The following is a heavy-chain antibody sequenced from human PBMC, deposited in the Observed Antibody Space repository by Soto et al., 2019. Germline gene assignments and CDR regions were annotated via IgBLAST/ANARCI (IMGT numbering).Heavy chain of an antibody. CDR1: GGSISSSGYY. J-gene: IGHJ5*02. CDR3: ARWADPAGGAAAVPFKYWFDP. V-gene: IGHV4-39*01. Sequence: SETLSLTCVVSGGSISSSGYYWGWIRQPPGKRLEWIGSIYYSRSTYYNPSLKSQVTISVDTSKNQFSLKLSSVTAADTAVYYCARWADPAGGAAAVPFKYWFDPWGQGTLVTVSS. CDR2: IYYSRST. D-gene: IGHD6-13*01.